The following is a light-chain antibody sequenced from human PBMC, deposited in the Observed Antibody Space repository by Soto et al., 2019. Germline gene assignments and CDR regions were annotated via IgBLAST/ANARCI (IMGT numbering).Light chain of an antibody. CDR2: GAS. CDR3: QEYHSPPFT. CDR1: QGISSS. J-gene: IGKJ3*01. V-gene: IGKV1-27*01. Sequence: DIQMTQSPSSLSASVGDTVTITCRASQGISSSLAWYQQKAGKVPDLLIYGASTLQSGVTAHFSGSGSGTDFTLTISSLHPEDVATYDCQEYHSPPFTFGPGTKVEMK.